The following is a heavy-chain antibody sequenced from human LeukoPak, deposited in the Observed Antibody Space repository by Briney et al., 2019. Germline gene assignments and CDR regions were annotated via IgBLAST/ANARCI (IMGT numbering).Heavy chain of an antibody. CDR2: ISGSGGST. V-gene: IGHV3-23*01. Sequence: PGGSLRLSCAASGFTLSSYAMSWVRQAPGKGLEWVSAISGSGGSTYYADSVKGRFTISRDNSKNTLYLQMNSLRAEDTAVYYCAKDQYPYSSQDYWGQGTLVTVSS. J-gene: IGHJ4*02. CDR3: AKDQYPYSSQDY. CDR1: GFTLSSYA. D-gene: IGHD6-13*01.